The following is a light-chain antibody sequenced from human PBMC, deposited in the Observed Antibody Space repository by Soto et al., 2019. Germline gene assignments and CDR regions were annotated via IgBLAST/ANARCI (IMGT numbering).Light chain of an antibody. J-gene: IGKJ1*01. V-gene: IGKV1-5*01. Sequence: DIQMTQSPSTLSASVGDRVTITCRASQSINAWLAWYQQKPGKAPKLLIYDVSTLDSGVPSRFSGSASGTEFTLTISSLDSDDFVTYYCQQYHRYSTFGQGTRVDIK. CDR1: QSINAW. CDR3: QQYHRYST. CDR2: DVS.